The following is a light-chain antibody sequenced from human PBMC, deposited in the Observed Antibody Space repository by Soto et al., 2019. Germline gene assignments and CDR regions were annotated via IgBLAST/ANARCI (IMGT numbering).Light chain of an antibody. CDR1: QSDGSN. CDR2: GTS. V-gene: IGKV3D-15*01. J-gene: IGKJ1*01. Sequence: EIVMTQSPATLSASPGDRATLSCRASQSDGSNYLAWYQQKPGQAPRLLIYGTSSRAAGIPDRFTGSGSGTEFTLTISSLQPDDFATYYCQHYNTYPWTFGQGTKVDIK. CDR3: QHYNTYPWT.